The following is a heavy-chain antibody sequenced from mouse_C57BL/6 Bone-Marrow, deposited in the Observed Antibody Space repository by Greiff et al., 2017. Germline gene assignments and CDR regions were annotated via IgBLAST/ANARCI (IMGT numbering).Heavy chain of an antibody. D-gene: IGHD2-2*01. V-gene: IGHV1-55*01. J-gene: IGHJ3*01. Sequence: QVQLQQPGAELVKPGASVKMSCKASGYTFTSYWITWVKQRPGQGLEWIGDIYPGSGSTNYNEKFKSKATLTVDTSSSTASMQLSSLTSEGAAVYYCAGWGSCYGCDVAWFAYWGQGTMVTVSA. CDR2: IYPGSGST. CDR3: AGWGSCYGCDVAWFAY. CDR1: GYTFTSYW.